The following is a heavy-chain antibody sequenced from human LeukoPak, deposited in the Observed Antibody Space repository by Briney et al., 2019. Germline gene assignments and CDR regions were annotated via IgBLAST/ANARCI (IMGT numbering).Heavy chain of an antibody. D-gene: IGHD2-2*01. Sequence: KPSETLSLTCAVSGYSISSGYYWGWIRQPPGKGLEWIGRIYHSGSTYYNPSLKSRVTISVDTSKNQFSLKLSSVTAADTAVYSCARQYCSSTSCLDDFDYWGQGTLVTVSS. V-gene: IGHV4-38-2*01. CDR3: ARQYCSSTSCLDDFDY. CDR1: GYSISSGYY. CDR2: IYHSGST. J-gene: IGHJ4*02.